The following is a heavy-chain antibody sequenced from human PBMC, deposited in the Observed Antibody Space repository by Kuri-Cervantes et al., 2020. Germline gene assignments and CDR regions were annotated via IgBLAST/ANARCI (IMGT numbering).Heavy chain of an antibody. Sequence: SVKVSCKASGGTFSSYAISWVRQAPGQGLEWMGGIIPILGTANYAQKFQGRVTITADESTSTAYMELSSLRSEDTAVYYCARGLVTPYYYYGMDVWGQGTTVTVSS. CDR1: GGTFSSYA. CDR2: IIPILGTA. J-gene: IGHJ6*02. V-gene: IGHV1-69*13. CDR3: ARGLVTPYYYYGMDV. D-gene: IGHD1-26*01.